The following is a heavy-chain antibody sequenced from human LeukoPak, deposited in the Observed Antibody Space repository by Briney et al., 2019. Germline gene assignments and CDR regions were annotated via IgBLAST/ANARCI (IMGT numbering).Heavy chain of an antibody. CDR1: GYRFTSYW. CDR2: IYPGDSDT. CDR3: SRLFPEPSQFVYILGRVWFDP. V-gene: IGHV5-51*01. D-gene: IGHD1-14*01. Sequence: GGPLKISFKGSGYRFTSYWIRWVRPMPGKGLEWMGIIYPGDSDTRYSPSFQGQVTLSADKSNNPAYLPCSSPQASHPALDFFSRLFPEPSQFVYILGRVWFDPWGQGALVTVSS. J-gene: IGHJ5*02.